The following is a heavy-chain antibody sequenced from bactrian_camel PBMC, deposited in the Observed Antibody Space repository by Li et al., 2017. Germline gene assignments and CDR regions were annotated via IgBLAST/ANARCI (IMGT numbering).Heavy chain of an antibody. CDR1: GLTYSTYC. V-gene: IGHV3-3*01. CDR3: AAEPAYGCASESWSRDWRYNY. D-gene: IGHD1*01. J-gene: IGHJ4*01. CDR2: ISRSDGRA. Sequence: HVQLVESGGGSVQAGGSLRLSCAASGLTYSTYCMGWFRQAPGKEREGVAAISRSDGRAYHADSVKGRFTISQDNAKNALYLEINGLKPEDSATYYCAAEPAYGCASESWSRDWRYNYWGPGTQVTVS.